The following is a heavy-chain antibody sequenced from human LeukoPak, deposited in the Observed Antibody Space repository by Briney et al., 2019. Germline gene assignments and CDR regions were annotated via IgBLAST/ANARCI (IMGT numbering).Heavy chain of an antibody. CDR3: ATGWNYFC. CDR2: INHSGST. D-gene: IGHD1-7*01. Sequence: SETLSLTCAVYGGSFSGYYWSWIPQPPGKGLAWIGEINHSGSTNYSPSLKSRVTISVDTSKNQFSLKLSSVTAADTAVYYCATGWNYFCWGQGTLVTVSS. J-gene: IGHJ4*02. V-gene: IGHV4-34*01. CDR1: GGSFSGYY.